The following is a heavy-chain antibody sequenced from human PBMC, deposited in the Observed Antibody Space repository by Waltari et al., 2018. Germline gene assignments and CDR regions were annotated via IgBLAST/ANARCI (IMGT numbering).Heavy chain of an antibody. CDR3: ARDLFPEFWSGYAFDI. V-gene: IGHV1-2*02. CDR2: RKTNSGGT. CDR1: GYSFTAPY. J-gene: IGHJ3*02. Sequence: QVQLVQSGAEVKKPGASVRLSCKSSGYSFTAPYIYWVRQAPGQGLEWMGGRKTNSGGTNPAQKCQGRVTMTRDTSSSTAYMELSSLTSADTAMYYWARDLFPEFWSGYAFDIWGQGSKVTVSS. D-gene: IGHD3-3*01.